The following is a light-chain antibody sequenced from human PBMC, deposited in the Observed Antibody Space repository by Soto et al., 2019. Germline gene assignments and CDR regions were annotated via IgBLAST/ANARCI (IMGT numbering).Light chain of an antibody. J-gene: IGKJ5*01. V-gene: IGKV3-11*01. Sequence: EIVLTQSSSTLSLSPRERATLSCGANQSVSSDLAGCQQKPAQAPRLLIYDASNRATGIPARFSGSGSGTDFTLTISRLEPEDFATYYCQQHGQWPITFGQGTRLEIK. CDR1: QSVSSD. CDR3: QQHGQWPIT. CDR2: DAS.